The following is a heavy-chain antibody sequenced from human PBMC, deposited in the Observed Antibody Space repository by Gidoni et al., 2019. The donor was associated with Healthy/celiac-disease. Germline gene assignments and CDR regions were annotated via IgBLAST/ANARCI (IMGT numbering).Heavy chain of an antibody. V-gene: IGHV3-21*01. D-gene: IGHD1-20*01. J-gene: IGHJ3*02. CDR2: ISSSSSYI. CDR3: ARDFRTYNWNEPGDAFDI. Sequence: EVQLVESGGGLVKPGGSLRLSCAASGFTFSSYSMNWVRQAPGKGLEWVSSISSSSSYIYYADSVKGRFTISRDNAKNSLYLQMNSLRAEDTAVYYCARDFRTYNWNEPGDAFDIWGQGTMVTVSS. CDR1: GFTFSSYS.